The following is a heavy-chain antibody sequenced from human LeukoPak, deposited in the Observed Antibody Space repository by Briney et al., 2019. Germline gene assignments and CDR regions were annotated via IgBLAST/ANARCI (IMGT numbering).Heavy chain of an antibody. D-gene: IGHD2-21*01. CDR1: GGTFSSYA. CDR2: IIPIFGTA. Sequence: SVKVSRKASGGTFSSYAISWVRQAPGQGLEWMGGIIPIFGTANYAQKFQGRVTITADESTSTAYMELSSLRSEDTAVYYCARDVAPYYYYGMDVWGQGTTVTVSS. J-gene: IGHJ6*02. V-gene: IGHV1-69*13. CDR3: ARDVAPYYYYGMDV.